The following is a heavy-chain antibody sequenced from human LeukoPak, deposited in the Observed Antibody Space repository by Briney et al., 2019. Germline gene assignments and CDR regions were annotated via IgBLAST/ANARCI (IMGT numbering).Heavy chain of an antibody. D-gene: IGHD2-2*01. CDR2: INPSGGST. Sequence: ASVKVSRKASGYTFSSNYMHWVRQAPGQGLEWMGIINPSGGSTSYGKKFQGRVTMTRDTSTSTVYMEMSSLRSEDTAVYYCAHCSSTSCYGGIDYWGQGTLVTVSS. J-gene: IGHJ4*02. V-gene: IGHV1-46*01. CDR1: GYTFSSNY. CDR3: AHCSSTSCYGGIDY.